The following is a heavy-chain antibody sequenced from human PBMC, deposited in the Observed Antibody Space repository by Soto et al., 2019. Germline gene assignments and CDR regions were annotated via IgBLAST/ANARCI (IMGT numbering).Heavy chain of an antibody. CDR2: IYHSGST. V-gene: IGHV4-4*02. J-gene: IGHJ4*02. CDR3: ARDSVAAAEGLDY. Sequence: QVQLQESGPGLVKPSGTLSLTCAVSGGSISSSNWWSWVRQPPGKGLKWIGEIYHSGSTNYNPSLKRRAXXSXDXRNNHFSLKRSSVTAADTAVYYCARDSVAAAEGLDYWGQGTLVTVSS. CDR1: GGSISSSNW. D-gene: IGHD6-13*01.